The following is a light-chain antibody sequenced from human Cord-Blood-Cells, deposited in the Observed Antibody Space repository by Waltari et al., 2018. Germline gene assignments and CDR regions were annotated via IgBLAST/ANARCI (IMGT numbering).Light chain of an antibody. CDR3: QQYNSYSPA. Sequence: DIQMTQSPSTLSASVGDRVTITCRASQSISSWLAWYQQKPGKAPKLLIYKASSLESGVPLRFSGSGSGTEFTLTISSLQPDDFATYYCQQYNSYSPAFGPGTKVDIK. J-gene: IGKJ3*01. V-gene: IGKV1-5*03. CDR1: QSISSW. CDR2: KAS.